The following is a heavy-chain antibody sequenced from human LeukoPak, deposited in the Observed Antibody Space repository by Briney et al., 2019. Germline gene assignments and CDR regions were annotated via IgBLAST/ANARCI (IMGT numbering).Heavy chain of an antibody. Sequence: SETLSLTCTVSGASISSSSYYWGWIRQPPGKGPEWIGSIHYSGSTYYNPSLTSRVTISVDTSKNQFFLKLNSVTAADTAVYYCARQAERTLSPQDDYWGQGTLVTVSS. J-gene: IGHJ4*02. D-gene: IGHD1-1*01. CDR1: GASISSSSYY. V-gene: IGHV4-39*01. CDR3: ARQAERTLSPQDDY. CDR2: IHYSGST.